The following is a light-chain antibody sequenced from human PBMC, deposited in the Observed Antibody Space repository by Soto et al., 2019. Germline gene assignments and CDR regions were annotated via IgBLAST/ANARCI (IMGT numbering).Light chain of an antibody. CDR3: QSYDTNLSAWV. CDR2: ANI. CDR1: SSNFGAGYD. J-gene: IGLJ3*02. Sequence: QPVLTQPPSVSGAPGQRVTISCTGSSSNFGAGYDVHWYQQLPGTAPKLLISANINRPSGVPDRFSGSKSGASASLAITGLQAEDEADYYCQSYDTNLSAWVFGGGTKVTVL. V-gene: IGLV1-40*01.